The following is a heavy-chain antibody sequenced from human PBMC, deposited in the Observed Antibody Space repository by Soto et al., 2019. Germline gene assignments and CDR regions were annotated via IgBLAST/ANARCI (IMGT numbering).Heavy chain of an antibody. V-gene: IGHV4-59*01. D-gene: IGHD2-8*01. CDR1: GGSISSYY. CDR2: IYYSGST. CDR3: ARAIGELMVYAGPRNYNWFDP. J-gene: IGHJ5*02. Sequence: QVQLQESGPGLVKPSETLSLTCTVSGGSISSYYWSWIRQPPGKGLEWIGYIYYSGSTNYNPSLKSRVTISVDTSKNQFSLKLSSVTAADTAVYYCARAIGELMVYAGPRNYNWFDPWGQGTLVTVSS.